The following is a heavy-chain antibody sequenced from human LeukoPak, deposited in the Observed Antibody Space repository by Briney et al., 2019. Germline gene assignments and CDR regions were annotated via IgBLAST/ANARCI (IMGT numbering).Heavy chain of an antibody. Sequence: GGSLRLSCAASGFTFSSYWMSWVRQAPGKGLEWVAHIKRDGSQKYYLDSVKGRFTISRDNAKNLLYLQMNSLRVEDTAVYYCARLGLEVGGPNWFDPWGQGTLVTVSS. CDR3: ARLGLEVGGPNWFDP. CDR1: GFTFSSYW. V-gene: IGHV3-7*01. CDR2: IKRDGSQK. J-gene: IGHJ5*02. D-gene: IGHD1-1*01.